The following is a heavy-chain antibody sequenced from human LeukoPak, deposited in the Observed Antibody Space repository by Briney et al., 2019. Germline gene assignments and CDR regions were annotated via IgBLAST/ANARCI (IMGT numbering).Heavy chain of an antibody. V-gene: IGHV1-8*03. CDR2: MNPNSGNT. CDR1: GYTFTSYD. CDR3: AREDYYDSGSSDY. Sequence: ASVKVSCKASGYTFTSYDINWARQATGQGLEWMGWMNPNSGNTAYAQKFQGRVNITRNTSISTAYMELSSLRSEDTAIYYCAREDYYDSGSSDYWGQGTLVTVSS. D-gene: IGHD3-22*01. J-gene: IGHJ4*02.